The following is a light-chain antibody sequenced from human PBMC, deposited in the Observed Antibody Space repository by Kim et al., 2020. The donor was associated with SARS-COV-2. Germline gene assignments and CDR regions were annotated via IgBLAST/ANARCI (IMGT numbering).Light chain of an antibody. Sequence: DIQLTQSLSFLSASVGDRVTITCRASQGISSYLAWYQQKPGKAPKLLIYAASTLQSGVPSRFSGSGSGTEFTLTISSLQPEDFATYYCQQLNSYPRLTFGGGTKVDIK. CDR1: QGISSY. CDR3: QQLNSYPRLT. CDR2: AAS. J-gene: IGKJ4*01. V-gene: IGKV1-9*01.